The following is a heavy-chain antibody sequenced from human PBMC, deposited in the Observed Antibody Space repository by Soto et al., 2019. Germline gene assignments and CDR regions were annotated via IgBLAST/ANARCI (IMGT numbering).Heavy chain of an antibody. Sequence: SETLSLTCTVSGGSVSSSSYSWGWIRQSPGKGLEWIGTIYSSENTYYSTSLLSRVTISVDTSKSQFSLNLSFVTAADTAVYYCATMGTPATGLYFFDYWGQGSLVTVSS. D-gene: IGHD2-15*01. CDR2: IYSSENT. CDR1: GGSVSSSSYS. CDR3: ATMGTPATGLYFFDY. J-gene: IGHJ4*02. V-gene: IGHV4-39*07.